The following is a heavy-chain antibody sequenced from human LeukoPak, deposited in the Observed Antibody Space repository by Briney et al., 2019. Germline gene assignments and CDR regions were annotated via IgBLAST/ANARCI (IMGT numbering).Heavy chain of an antibody. D-gene: IGHD3-3*01. CDR2: IYYSGST. J-gene: IGHJ4*02. CDR3: ARDLRAFWSGYSAGPGY. Sequence: PSETLSLTCTVSGGSISSSSYYWGWIRQPPGKGLEWIGSIYYSGSTYYNPSLKSRVTISVDTSKNQFSLKLSSVTAADTAVYYCARDLRAFWSGYSAGPGYWGQGTLVTVSS. CDR1: GGSISSSSYY. V-gene: IGHV4-39*02.